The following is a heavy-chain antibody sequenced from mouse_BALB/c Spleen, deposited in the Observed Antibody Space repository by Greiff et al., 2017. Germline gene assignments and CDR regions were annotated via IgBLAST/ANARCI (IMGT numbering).Heavy chain of an antibody. CDR2: IDPANGNT. Sequence: EVQLQQSGAELVKPGASVKLSCTASGFNIKDTYMHWVKQRPEQGLEWIGRIDPANGNTKYDPKFQGKATITADTSSNTAYLQLSSLTSEDTAVYYCARSHNRYDYAMDYWGQGTSVTVSS. D-gene: IGHD2-14*01. J-gene: IGHJ4*01. CDR3: ARSHNRYDYAMDY. CDR1: GFNIKDTY. V-gene: IGHV14-3*02.